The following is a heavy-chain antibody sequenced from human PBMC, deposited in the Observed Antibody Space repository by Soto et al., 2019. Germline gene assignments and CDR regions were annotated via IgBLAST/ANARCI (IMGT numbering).Heavy chain of an antibody. Sequence: PGGSLRLSCAASGFTFNNYAMNWVRQAPGRGLEWVSIISPNGDSTYYADSVKGRFTIPRDNSQNTVFLQMNSLRAEDTAIYFCAKVRLTDYLRYAPERWGKGTLVTVAS. CDR3: AKVRLTDYLRYAPER. CDR2: ISPNGDST. V-gene: IGHV3-23*01. CDR1: GFTFNNYA. J-gene: IGHJ3*01. D-gene: IGHD2-8*01.